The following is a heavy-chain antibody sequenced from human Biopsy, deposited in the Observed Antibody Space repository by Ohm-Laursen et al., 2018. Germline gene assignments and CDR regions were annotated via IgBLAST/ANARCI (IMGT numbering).Heavy chain of an antibody. CDR3: ARVVSLCGGDCYSLDS. J-gene: IGHJ5*01. CDR1: GYTFSNYG. D-gene: IGHD2-21*02. V-gene: IGHV1-18*01. Sequence: GSSVTVSCNTSGYTFSNYGINWVRQDPRQGLEWIGWISPKNGNTYFTQHLQDRITMTTDTSTTTAYMVLKSQRSDDTAVYYCARVVSLCGGDCYSLDSWGQGTLVTVSS. CDR2: ISPKNGNT.